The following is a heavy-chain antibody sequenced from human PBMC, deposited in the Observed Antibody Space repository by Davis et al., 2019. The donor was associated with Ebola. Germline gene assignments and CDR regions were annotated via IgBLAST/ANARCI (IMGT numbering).Heavy chain of an antibody. V-gene: IGHV4-4*07. CDR1: GGSISSYY. CDR2: IYTSGST. Sequence: PSETLSLTCTVSGGSISSYYWSWIRQPAGKGLEWIGRIYTSGSTNYNPSLKSRVTISVDTSKNQFSLKLSSVTAADTAVYYCARGRGSSWYFIWFDPWGQGTLVTVSS. J-gene: IGHJ5*02. D-gene: IGHD6-13*01. CDR3: ARGRGSSWYFIWFDP.